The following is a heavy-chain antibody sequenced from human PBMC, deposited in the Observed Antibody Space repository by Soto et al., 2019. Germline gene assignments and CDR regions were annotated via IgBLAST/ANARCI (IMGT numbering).Heavy chain of an antibody. D-gene: IGHD2-21*01. CDR3: ARDDWYX. Sequence: VSLKVSCNASGYTFTGYYMHWVRQAPGKGIEWMGLINPNSGGTNYAQKFQGSVTMTRDTSISTAYMELSRLRSDDTAVYYCARDDWYXWGQGTLVTVSX. J-gene: IGHJ4*02. V-gene: IGHV1-2*02. CDR2: INPNSGGT. CDR1: GYTFTGYY.